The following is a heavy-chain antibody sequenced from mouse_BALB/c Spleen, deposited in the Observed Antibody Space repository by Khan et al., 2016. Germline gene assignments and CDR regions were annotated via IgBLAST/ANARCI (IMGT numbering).Heavy chain of an antibody. CDR3: ASYYGTSPYFDY. D-gene: IGHD1-1*01. J-gene: IGHJ2*01. Sequence: QVQLQQSGAELAKPGASVKMSCKASGYTFTSYWMHWVKQRPGQGLEWIGYINPSTGYTEYNQKFKDKATLTADKSSSTAYMQLCSLTSEDSACYYCASYYGTSPYFDYCGQDTTLTVSS. CDR2: INPSTGYT. V-gene: IGHV1-7*01. CDR1: GYTFTSYW.